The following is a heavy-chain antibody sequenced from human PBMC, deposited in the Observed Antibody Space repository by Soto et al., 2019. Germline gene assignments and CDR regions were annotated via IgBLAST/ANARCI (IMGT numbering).Heavy chain of an antibody. J-gene: IGHJ6*03. V-gene: IGHV5-51*01. CDR2: IYPSDSDT. Sequence: PGASLKISCKGSGYSFTSYWIGWVRQMPGKGLEWMGIIYPSDSDTRYSPSFQGQVTISADKSISTAYLQWSSLKASDTAMYYCARQRKGSSSSQAPGLYYYYYMDVWGKGTTVTVSS. D-gene: IGHD6-6*01. CDR1: GYSFTSYW. CDR3: ARQRKGSSSSQAPGLYYYYYMDV.